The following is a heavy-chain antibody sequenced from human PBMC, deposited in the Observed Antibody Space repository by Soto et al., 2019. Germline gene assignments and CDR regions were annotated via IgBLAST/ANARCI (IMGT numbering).Heavy chain of an antibody. CDR2: ISGRGGST. J-gene: IGHJ6*03. Sequence: GGSLRLSCAASGFTFNNYAMTWVRQAPGKGLEWVSGISGRGGSTYYADSVKGRFTISRDNTKNTLYLPMNSLRAEDTAVYYCAKAPHYDILTGRYYYYYMDVWGKGTTVTVSS. CDR1: GFTFNNYA. D-gene: IGHD3-9*01. V-gene: IGHV3-23*01. CDR3: AKAPHYDILTGRYYYYYMDV.